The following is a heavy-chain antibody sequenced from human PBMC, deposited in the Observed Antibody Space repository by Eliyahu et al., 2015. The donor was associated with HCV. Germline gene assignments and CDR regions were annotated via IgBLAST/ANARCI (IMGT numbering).Heavy chain of an antibody. J-gene: IGHJ3*01. V-gene: IGHV3-48*02. CDR3: ARGLV. Sequence: ASVKGRFTISRDNAKNSLYLQMNSLRDEDTAVYYCARGLVWGQGTTVSVSS.